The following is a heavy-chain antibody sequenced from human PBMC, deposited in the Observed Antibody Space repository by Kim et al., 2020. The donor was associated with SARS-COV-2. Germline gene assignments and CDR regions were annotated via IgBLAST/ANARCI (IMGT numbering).Heavy chain of an antibody. CDR2: SGRS. CDR3: TGHYHYDA. V-gene: IGHV4-61*07. Sequence: SGRSDHNPSRKSRVTLSLDTSRNQFSLELSSVTAADTAIYFCTGHYHYDAWGQGAVVTVSS. D-gene: IGHD3-22*01. J-gene: IGHJ4*02.